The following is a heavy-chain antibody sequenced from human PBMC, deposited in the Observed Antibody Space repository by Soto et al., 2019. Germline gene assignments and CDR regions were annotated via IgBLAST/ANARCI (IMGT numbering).Heavy chain of an antibody. CDR1: GYTFTSYD. Sequence: QVQLVQSGAEVKKPGASVKVSCKASGYTFTSYDINWVRQATGQGLEWMGWMNPNSGNTGYAQKFQGRVTMTRNTSIXXAXMXXSSLRSEDTAVYYCARAEDSCAGGSCTPAYYGMDVWGQGTTVTVSS. CDR2: MNPNSGNT. CDR3: ARAEDSCAGGSCTPAYYGMDV. D-gene: IGHD2-15*01. V-gene: IGHV1-8*01. J-gene: IGHJ6*02.